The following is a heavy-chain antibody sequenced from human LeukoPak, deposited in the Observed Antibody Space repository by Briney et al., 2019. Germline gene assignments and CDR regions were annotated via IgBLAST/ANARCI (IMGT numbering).Heavy chain of an antibody. J-gene: IGHJ4*02. CDR1: GYTFTGYY. Sequence: ASVKVSCKASGYTFTGYYMHWVRQAPGQGLEWRGWINPNSGGTDYAQKFQGRVTMTRDTSISTAYMELSRLRSDDTAVYYCALGYKNWLLLDYWGQGTLVTVSS. D-gene: IGHD3-9*01. V-gene: IGHV1-2*02. CDR2: INPNSGGT. CDR3: ALGYKNWLLLDY.